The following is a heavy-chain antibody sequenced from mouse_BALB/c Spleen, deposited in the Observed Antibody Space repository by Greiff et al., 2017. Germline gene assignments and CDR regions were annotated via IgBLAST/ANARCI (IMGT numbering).Heavy chain of an antibody. CDR1: GFTFSSYT. D-gene: IGHD2-3*01. CDR2: ISNGGGST. Sequence: EVQLQQSGGGLVQPGGSLKLSCAASGFTFSSYTMSWVRQTPEKRLEWVAYISNGGGSTYYPDTVKGRFTISRDNAKNTLYLQMSSLKSEDTAMYYCARLDGYYFAYWGQGTLVTVSA. J-gene: IGHJ3*01. CDR3: ARLDGYYFAY. V-gene: IGHV5-12-2*01.